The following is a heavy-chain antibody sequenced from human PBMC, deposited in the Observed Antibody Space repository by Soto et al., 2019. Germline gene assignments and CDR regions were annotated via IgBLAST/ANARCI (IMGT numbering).Heavy chain of an antibody. V-gene: IGHV1-18*01. CDR1: GYTFTSYG. J-gene: IGHJ4*02. CDR3: ARGYDFWSGYPGFDY. Sequence: ASVKVSCKASGYTFTSYGISWVRQAPGQGLEWMGWISAYNDNTKDAQKLQGRVTLTTDTSMSTAYMELRSLTSDDTAVYYCARGYDFWSGYPGFDYWGQGTLVTVSS. D-gene: IGHD3-3*01. CDR2: ISAYNDNT.